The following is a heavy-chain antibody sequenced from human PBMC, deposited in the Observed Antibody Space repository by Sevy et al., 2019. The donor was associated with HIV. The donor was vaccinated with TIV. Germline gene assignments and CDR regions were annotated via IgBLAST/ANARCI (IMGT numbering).Heavy chain of an antibody. CDR3: STHAGIAAAGRVFDY. Sequence: GESLKISCAASGFTFSDHYMEWVRQAPGKGLEGGGRTRNKADGYTTEYAASVKGRFTISRDDSENSLYLQMNSLKTEDTAVYYCSTHAGIAAAGRVFDYWGQGALVTVSS. CDR2: TRNKADGYTT. CDR1: GFTFSDHY. J-gene: IGHJ4*02. V-gene: IGHV3-72*01. D-gene: IGHD6-13*01.